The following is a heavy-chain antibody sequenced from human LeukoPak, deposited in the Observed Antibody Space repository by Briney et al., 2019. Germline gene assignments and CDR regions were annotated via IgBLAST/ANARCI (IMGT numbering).Heavy chain of an antibody. J-gene: IGHJ4*02. CDR3: ARGGYGDYSLYFDY. V-gene: IGHV3-33*01. CDR1: GFTFSSYG. Sequence: PGRSLRLSCAASGFTFSSYGMYWVRQAPGKGLEWVAVIWYDGSNKYYADSVKGRFTISRDNSKNTLYLQMNSLRAEDTAVYYCARGGYGDYSLYFDYWGQGTLVTVSS. D-gene: IGHD4-17*01. CDR2: IWYDGSNK.